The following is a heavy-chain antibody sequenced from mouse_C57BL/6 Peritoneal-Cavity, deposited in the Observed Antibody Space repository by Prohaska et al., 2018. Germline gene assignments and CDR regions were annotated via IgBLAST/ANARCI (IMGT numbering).Heavy chain of an antibody. J-gene: IGHJ3*01. CDR2: IDPYDGET. Sequence: EVQLQQSGAELVKPGASVKLSCTASGFNIKDYYMHRVKQRTEQGLEGIGRIDPYDGETKYAPKFQGKATITADTTSNTAYLQLSSLTSEDTAVYDCAKWLGAWFAYWGQGTLVTVSA. D-gene: IGHD2-2*01. V-gene: IGHV14-2*01. CDR3: AKWLGAWFAY. CDR1: GFNIKDYY.